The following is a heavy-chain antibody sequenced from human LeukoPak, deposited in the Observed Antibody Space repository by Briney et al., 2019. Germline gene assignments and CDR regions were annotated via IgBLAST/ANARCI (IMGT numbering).Heavy chain of an antibody. CDR1: GGTFSSYA. V-gene: IGHV1-69*01. Sequence: SVKVSCKASGGTFSSYAISWVRQAPGQGLEWMGGIIPIFGTANYAQKFQGRVTITADESTSTAYMELSSLRSEDTAVYYCARTIIAAAGTSGDQLNYFDYWGQGTLVTVSS. D-gene: IGHD6-13*01. CDR3: ARTIIAAAGTSGDQLNYFDY. J-gene: IGHJ4*02. CDR2: IIPIFGTA.